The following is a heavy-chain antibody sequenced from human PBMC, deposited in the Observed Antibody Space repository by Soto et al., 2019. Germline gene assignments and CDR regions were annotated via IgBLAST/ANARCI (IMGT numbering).Heavy chain of an antibody. V-gene: IGHV3-23*01. CDR3: AKAGDYHGSESYFPLDY. CDR2: ISGSGGRT. J-gene: IGHJ4*02. Sequence: EVQLLESGGVLVQPGGSLRLSCAASGFTFSTYAMTWVRQAPGKRLEWVSSISGSGGRTYYADSVKDRFTISRDNSKNTLDLQTNNLRAEDTAVYYCAKAGDYHGSESYFPLDYWGQGTLVPVSS. CDR1: GFTFSTYA. D-gene: IGHD3-10*01.